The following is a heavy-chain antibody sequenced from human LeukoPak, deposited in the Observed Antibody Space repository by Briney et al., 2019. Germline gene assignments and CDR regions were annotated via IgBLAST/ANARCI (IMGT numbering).Heavy chain of an antibody. V-gene: IGHV4-59*01. D-gene: IGHD6-19*01. Sequence: SETLSLTCGVSGGSISNYYWGWVRQPPGKGLELIGYIYYTGSADYTPSLKSRVTISVGTSKNHFSLKLSSVTAADTAVYYCARVARQWLGFFDSWGQGTLVTVSS. CDR1: GGSISNYY. CDR2: IYYTGSA. J-gene: IGHJ4*02. CDR3: ARVARQWLGFFDS.